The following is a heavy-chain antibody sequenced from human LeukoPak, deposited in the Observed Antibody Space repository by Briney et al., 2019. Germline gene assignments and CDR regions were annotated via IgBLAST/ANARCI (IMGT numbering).Heavy chain of an antibody. Sequence: SETLSLTCTVPGGSISSYYWSWIRQPPGKGLEWIGYIYYSGSTNYNPSLKSRVTISVDTSKNQFSLKLSSVTAADTAVYYCARMTRGSGSYFRPFDPWGQGTLVTISS. V-gene: IGHV4-59*01. CDR3: ARMTRGSGSYFRPFDP. D-gene: IGHD3-10*01. CDR1: GGSISSYY. CDR2: IYYSGST. J-gene: IGHJ5*02.